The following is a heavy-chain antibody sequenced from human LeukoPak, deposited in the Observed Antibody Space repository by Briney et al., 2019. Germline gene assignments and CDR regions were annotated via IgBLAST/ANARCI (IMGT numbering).Heavy chain of an antibody. J-gene: IGHJ3*02. D-gene: IGHD3-16*01. CDR2: ISAYNGNT. V-gene: IGHV1-18*01. CDR3: ARGQDDYVWGSFTVDAFDI. Sequence: ASVKVSCKASGYTFTSYGISWVRQAPGQGLEWMGWISAYNGNTNYAQKLQGRVTMTTDTSTSTAYMELRSLRSDDTAVYYCARGQDDYVWGSFTVDAFDIWGQGTMVTVSS. CDR1: GYTFTSYG.